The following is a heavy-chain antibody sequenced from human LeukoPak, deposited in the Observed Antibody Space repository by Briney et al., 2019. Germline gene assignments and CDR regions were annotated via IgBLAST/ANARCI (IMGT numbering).Heavy chain of an antibody. J-gene: IGHJ4*02. CDR2: ISGSGGST. V-gene: IGHV3-23*01. CDR3: AKESFDCSGGSCYGRFDY. D-gene: IGHD2-15*01. CDR1: GFTFSSSA. Sequence: PGGSLRLSCAASGFTFSSSAMSWVGQAPGKGLDLVSAISGSGGSTYYADSVKGRFTISRDNSKNTLYLQMNSLRAEDTAVYYCAKESFDCSGGSCYGRFDYWGQGTLVTVSS.